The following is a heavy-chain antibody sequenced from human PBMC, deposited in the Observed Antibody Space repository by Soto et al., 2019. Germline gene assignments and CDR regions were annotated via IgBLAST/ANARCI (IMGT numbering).Heavy chain of an antibody. Sequence: PSETLSLTCTVSGGSISSYYWSWIRQPPGKGLEWIGYIYYSGSTNYNPSLKSRVTISVDTSKNQFSLKLSSVSAADTAVYYCLGGYGTSYDYWGQGTLVTVSS. CDR3: LGGYGTSYDY. V-gene: IGHV4-59*01. J-gene: IGHJ4*02. CDR1: GGSISSYY. D-gene: IGHD5-12*01. CDR2: IYYSGST.